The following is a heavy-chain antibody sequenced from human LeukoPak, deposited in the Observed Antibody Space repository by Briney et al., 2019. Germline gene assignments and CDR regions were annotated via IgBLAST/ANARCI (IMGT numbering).Heavy chain of an antibody. J-gene: IGHJ4*02. D-gene: IGHD5-18*01. CDR3: ARVMSVDTAVLDY. CDR2: TRKKANSYTT. Sequence: PGGSLRLSCAASGLTSSDHYMDWVRQAPGKGLEWIGRTRKKANSYTTEYAASVKGRFTISRDDSKNSLYLQMNSLETEDTAVYYCARVMSVDTAVLDYWGQGTLVTVSS. V-gene: IGHV3-72*01. CDR1: GLTSSDHY.